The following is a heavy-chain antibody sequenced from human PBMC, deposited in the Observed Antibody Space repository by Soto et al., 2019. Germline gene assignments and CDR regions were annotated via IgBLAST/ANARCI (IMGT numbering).Heavy chain of an antibody. V-gene: IGHV4-30-4*01. CDR2: IYYSGSA. J-gene: IGHJ4*02. Sequence: SETLSLTCTVSGGSISSGDYYWSWICQPPGKGLEWIGYIYYSGSAYYNPSLKSRVTISVDTSKNQFSLKLSSVTAADTAVYYCARDILYRLDYWGQGILVTVSS. D-gene: IGHD3-9*01. CDR1: GGSISSGDYY. CDR3: ARDILYRLDY.